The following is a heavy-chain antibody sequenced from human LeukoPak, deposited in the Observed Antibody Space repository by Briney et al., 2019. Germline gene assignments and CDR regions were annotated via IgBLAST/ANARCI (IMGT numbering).Heavy chain of an antibody. V-gene: IGHV1-18*01. CDR1: GYTFTSYG. CDR3: GTAAPPDYYFDY. CDR2: ISAYNGNT. J-gene: IGHJ4*02. D-gene: IGHD2-15*01. Sequence: GASVKVSCKASGYTFTSYGISWVRQAPGQGLEWMGWISAYNGNTNYAQKLQGRVTMTTDTSTSTAYMELRSLRSDDTAVYYCGTAAPPDYYFDYWGQGTLVTVSS.